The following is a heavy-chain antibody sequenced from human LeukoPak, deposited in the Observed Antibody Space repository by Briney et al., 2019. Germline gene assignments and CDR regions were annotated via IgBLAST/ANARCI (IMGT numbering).Heavy chain of an antibody. J-gene: IGHJ4*02. CDR3: AKARYDFWSGLDY. V-gene: IGHV3-23*01. Sequence: GGSLRLSCAASGFTFSSYAMSWVRQTPGKGLEWVSAIGGSGGSTYYADSVKGRFTISRDNSKNMLYLQMNSQRAEDTAVYYCAKARYDFWSGLDYWGQGTLVTVAS. CDR2: IGGSGGST. CDR1: GFTFSSYA. D-gene: IGHD3-3*01.